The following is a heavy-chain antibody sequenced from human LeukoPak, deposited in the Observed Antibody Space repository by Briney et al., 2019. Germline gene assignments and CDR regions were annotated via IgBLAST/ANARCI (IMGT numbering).Heavy chain of an antibody. Sequence: GGSLRLSCAVSGVTFSSYTMVWVRQAPGQGLEWVAVTSYDGSNTYYADSVKGRLTISRDNSNNTLYLQMNSMRAEDTAGYYCARDWGVASWGQGTLVTVSS. CDR2: TSYDGSNT. CDR1: GVTFSSYT. J-gene: IGHJ5*02. D-gene: IGHD3-10*01. V-gene: IGHV3-30-3*01. CDR3: ARDWGVAS.